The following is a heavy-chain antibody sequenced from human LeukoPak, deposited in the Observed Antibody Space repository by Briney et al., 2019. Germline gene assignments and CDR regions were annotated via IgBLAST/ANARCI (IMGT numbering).Heavy chain of an antibody. Sequence: SVKVSCKASGGTFSSYAISWVRQAPGQGLEWMGGIIPIFGTANYAQKFQGRVTITADESTSTAYMELSSLRSEDTAVYYCARGKRPSGMWIVDNSWYYYGMDVWGQGTTVTVSS. V-gene: IGHV1-69*13. J-gene: IGHJ6*02. D-gene: IGHD1-1*01. CDR2: IIPIFGTA. CDR1: GGTFSSYA. CDR3: ARGKRPSGMWIVDNSWYYYGMDV.